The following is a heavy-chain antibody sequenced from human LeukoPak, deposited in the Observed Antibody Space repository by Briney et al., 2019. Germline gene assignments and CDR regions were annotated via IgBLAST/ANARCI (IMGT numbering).Heavy chain of an antibody. Sequence: GRSLRLSCAASGFTFSSYALHWVRQAPGKGLEWVAIISYDSNEKDYRDSVKGRFTISRDNSRNTLYLQMNSLTVEDTAIYYCAKDNWLPSSPAVAGLGDWNQGTLVTVSS. CDR2: ISYDSNEK. J-gene: IGHJ4*02. CDR3: AKDNWLPSSPAVAGLGD. CDR1: GFTFSSYA. V-gene: IGHV3-30*04. D-gene: IGHD6-19*01.